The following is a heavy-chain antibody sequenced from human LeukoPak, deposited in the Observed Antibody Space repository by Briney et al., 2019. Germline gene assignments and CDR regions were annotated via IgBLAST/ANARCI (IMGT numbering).Heavy chain of an antibody. V-gene: IGHV4-31*03. CDR2: IYYSGST. CDR1: GGSISSGGYY. D-gene: IGHD4-17*01. Sequence: SQTLSLTCTVSGGSISSGGYYWSWIRQHPGKGLEWIGYIYYSGSTYYNPSLKSRVTISVDTSKNQFSLKLSSVTAADTAMYYCAREYPYGDSYYFDYWGQGTLVTVSS. J-gene: IGHJ4*02. CDR3: AREYPYGDSYYFDY.